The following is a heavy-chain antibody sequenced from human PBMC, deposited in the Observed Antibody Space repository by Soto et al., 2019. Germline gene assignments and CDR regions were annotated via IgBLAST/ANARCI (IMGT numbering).Heavy chain of an antibody. CDR1: GGSISSYY. D-gene: IGHD2-15*01. CDR3: ARGQVVAAQH. Sequence: SEILSLTCTVAGGSISSYYWSWIRQPPGKGLEWIGYIYHSGSTYYNPSLKSRVTISVDRSKNQFSLKLSSVTAADTAVYYCARGQVVAAQHWGQGTLVTVSS. V-gene: IGHV4-59*12. CDR2: IYHSGST. J-gene: IGHJ4*02.